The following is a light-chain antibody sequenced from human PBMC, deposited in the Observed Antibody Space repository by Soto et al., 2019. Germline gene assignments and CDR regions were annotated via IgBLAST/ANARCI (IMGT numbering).Light chain of an antibody. CDR3: QQLNDFPLT. V-gene: IGKV1-5*03. CDR1: QTISSW. J-gene: IGKJ4*01. Sequence: IQMSQSPSTLSGSVGDRVTITCRASQTISSWLAWYQQKPGKAPKLLIYKASTLKSGVPSRFSGSGSGTDFTLTISSLQPEDFATYYCQQLNDFPLTFGGGTKVDIK. CDR2: KAS.